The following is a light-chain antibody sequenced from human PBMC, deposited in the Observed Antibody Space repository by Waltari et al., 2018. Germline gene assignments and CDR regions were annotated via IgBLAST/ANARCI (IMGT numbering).Light chain of an antibody. CDR3: SSYMDTTALEL. J-gene: IGLJ2*01. Sequence: QAHRPQPASVSGARGQPISISSTGTSSDVGSYTYVTWYQQHPGKAPKLIIFDVTNRPSGVSNRFSGSKSGNTASLIISGLQGEDEADYYCSSYMDTTALELFGGGTSLTVL. CDR1: SSDVGSYTY. V-gene: IGLV2-14*03. CDR2: DVT.